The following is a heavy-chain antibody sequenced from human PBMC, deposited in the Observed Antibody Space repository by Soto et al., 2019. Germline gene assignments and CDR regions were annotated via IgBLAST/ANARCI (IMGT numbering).Heavy chain of an antibody. J-gene: IGHJ3*01. CDR3: AREGGDNSGRALDV. Sequence: QVHLVQSGAEVKEPGASVKVSCKASGYTFTSYFMHWVRQAPGQGLRWMGVINPSGGSTSYAQKFQGRVTMTRDTSTSTVYMELSSLRSEDTAVYFCAREGGDNSGRALDVWGQGTMVTVSS. V-gene: IGHV1-46*01. CDR2: INPSGGST. D-gene: IGHD1-20*01. CDR1: GYTFTSYF.